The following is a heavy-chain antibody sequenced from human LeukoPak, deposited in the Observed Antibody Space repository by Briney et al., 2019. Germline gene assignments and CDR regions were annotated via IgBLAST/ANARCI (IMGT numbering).Heavy chain of an antibody. CDR1: GFTFSDYY. J-gene: IGHJ4*02. Sequence: GKSLRLSCAASGFTFSDYYMTWIRQAPGKGLEVVSYISGGGDDINYADSVRGRFTISRDNAKNSLYLQMNSLRVEDTAVYFCSRDPRPLDYWGQGTRVTVSS. V-gene: IGHV3-11*04. CDR2: ISGGGDDI. CDR3: SRDPRPLDY.